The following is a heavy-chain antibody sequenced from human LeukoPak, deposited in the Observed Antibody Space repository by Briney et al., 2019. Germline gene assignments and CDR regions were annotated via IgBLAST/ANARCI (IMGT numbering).Heavy chain of an antibody. Sequence: PPGRSLRLSCAASGFTFSNYGMHWVRPAPGKGLEWVALISSDGRNEYYADSGKDRFTISRDNSKNTLYLQMNSLRAEDTAVYYCAKYYSGGSCLSDWGQGTLVTVSS. V-gene: IGHV3-30*18. J-gene: IGHJ4*02. CDR2: ISSDGRNE. CDR1: GFTFSNYG. CDR3: AKYYSGGSCLSD. D-gene: IGHD2-15*01.